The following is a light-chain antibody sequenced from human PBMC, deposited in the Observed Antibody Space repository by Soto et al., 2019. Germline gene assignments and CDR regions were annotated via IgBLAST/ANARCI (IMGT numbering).Light chain of an antibody. V-gene: IGLV1-47*02. CDR1: SSNIGGTNY. J-gene: IGLJ2*01. Sequence: QSALTQPASVSGTPGQKVFISCSGSSSNIGGTNYAYWYQQLPGAAPKLLMHSNNLRPSGVPERISGSKFGTAASLAISGLRSEDEAVYYCASWDDRLGAVIFGGGTKLTVL. CDR3: ASWDDRLGAVI. CDR2: SNN.